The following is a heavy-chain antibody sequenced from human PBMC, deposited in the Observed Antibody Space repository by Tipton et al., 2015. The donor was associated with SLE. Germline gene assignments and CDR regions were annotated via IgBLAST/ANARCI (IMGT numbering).Heavy chain of an antibody. V-gene: IGHV4-61*01. J-gene: IGHJ6*02. CDR1: GGSVGSGSYY. D-gene: IGHD4-23*01. CDR2: IYYSGST. Sequence: TLSLTCTVSGGSVGSGSYYWSWIRQPPGKGLEWIGYIYYSGSTNYNPSLKSRVTISVDTSKNQFSLKVSSVTAADTAVYYCAKIVSSYGGPGTVWGQGTTVTVSS. CDR3: AKIVSSYGGPGTV.